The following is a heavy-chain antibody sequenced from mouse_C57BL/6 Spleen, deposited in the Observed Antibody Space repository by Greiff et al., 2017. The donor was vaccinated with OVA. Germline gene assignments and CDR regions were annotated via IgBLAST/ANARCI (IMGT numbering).Heavy chain of an antibody. J-gene: IGHJ4*01. CDR1: GSTFTSYW. CDR3: ARVAYYSNYGGGARDY. CDR2: IDPSDSYP. V-gene: IGHV1-50*01. D-gene: IGHD2-5*01. Sequence: VQLQQPGAELVKPGASVKLSCKASGSTFTSYWLQWVKQRPGQGLEWIGEIDPSDSYPNYNQKFKGTATLTVGTSSSPAYMQLSSLTSEDSAGYYCARVAYYSNYGGGARDYWGQGTSVTVSS.